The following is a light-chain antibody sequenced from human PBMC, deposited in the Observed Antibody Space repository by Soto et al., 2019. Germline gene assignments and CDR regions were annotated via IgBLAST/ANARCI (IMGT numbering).Light chain of an antibody. Sequence: QSVLTQPAFVSESLGQSITISCTGTNSDIGGYDFVSWYQQHPGTTPKLIIYEVSRRPSGVSNRFSGSRSGNTASLTISERQAEDEAHDYCSSYSSSDYSVVFGGGTKVTVL. CDR3: SSYSSSDYSVV. J-gene: IGLJ2*01. V-gene: IGLV2-14*01. CDR2: EVS. CDR1: NSDIGGYDF.